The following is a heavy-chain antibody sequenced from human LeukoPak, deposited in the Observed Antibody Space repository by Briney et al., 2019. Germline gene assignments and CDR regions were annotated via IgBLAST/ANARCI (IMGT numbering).Heavy chain of an antibody. V-gene: IGHV3-7*03. CDR3: ARAERQEWFNP. CDR2: IKLDGSEK. Sequence: PGGSLRLSCVASGFTFGKYWMSWVRQAPGKGLEWVANIKLDGSEKNYVDSVKGRFTISRDNTKNSLYLQMNSLRVEDTAVFYCARAERQEWFNPWGQGTLVTVSS. CDR1: GFTFGKYW. J-gene: IGHJ5*02.